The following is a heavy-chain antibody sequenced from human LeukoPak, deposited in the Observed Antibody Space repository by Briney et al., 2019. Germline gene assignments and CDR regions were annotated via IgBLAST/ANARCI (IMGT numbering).Heavy chain of an antibody. D-gene: IGHD3-10*01. J-gene: IGHJ6*03. CDR3: ARESYGPGSGSYYRPYYYYMDV. V-gene: IGHV3-48*03. Sequence: GGSLRLSCAASGFTFSSYEMSWVRQAPGKGLEWVSYISSSGSTIYYADSVKGRFTISRDNAKNSLYLQMNSLRAEDTALYHCARESYGPGSGSYYRPYYYYMDVWGKGTTVTISS. CDR1: GFTFSSYE. CDR2: ISSSGSTI.